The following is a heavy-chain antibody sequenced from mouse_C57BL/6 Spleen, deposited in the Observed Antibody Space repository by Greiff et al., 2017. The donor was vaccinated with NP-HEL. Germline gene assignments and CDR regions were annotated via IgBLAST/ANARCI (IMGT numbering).Heavy chain of an antibody. CDR3: ARSDYGRGYAMDY. CDR2: IYPGSGNT. Sequence: VQLQQSGAELVRPGASVKLSCKASGYTFTDYYINWVKQRPGQGLEWIARIYPGSGNTYYNEKFQGKATLTAEKSSSTAYMQLSSLPSEDSAVYCCARSDYGRGYAMDYWGQGTSVTVSS. D-gene: IGHD1-1*01. J-gene: IGHJ4*01. V-gene: IGHV1-76*01. CDR1: GYTFTDYY.